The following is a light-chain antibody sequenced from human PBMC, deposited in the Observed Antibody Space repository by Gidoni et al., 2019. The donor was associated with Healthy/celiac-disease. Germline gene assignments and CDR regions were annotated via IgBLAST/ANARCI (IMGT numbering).Light chain of an antibody. J-gene: IGLJ2*01. Sequence: QSVLTQPPSVSAAPGQKVTLPCSGSSSNIGNNYVTWYQQLPGTAPKLLIYDNNKRPSGMPDRFSGSKSGTSATLGITGLQTGDEADYYCGTWDSSLSAVVFGGGTKLTVL. CDR3: GTWDSSLSAVV. CDR2: DNN. V-gene: IGLV1-51*01. CDR1: SSNIGNNY.